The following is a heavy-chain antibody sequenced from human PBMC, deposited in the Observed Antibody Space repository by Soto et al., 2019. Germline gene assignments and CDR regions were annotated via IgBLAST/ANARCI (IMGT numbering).Heavy chain of an antibody. V-gene: IGHV1-69*13. J-gene: IGHJ6*02. CDR1: GGTFSSYA. CDR2: IIPIFGTA. D-gene: IGHD2-2*01. Sequence: SVKVSCKASGGTFSSYAISWVRQAPGQGLEWMGGIIPIFGTANYAQKFQGRVTITADESTSTAYMELSSLRSEDTAVYYCASLPPPECSSPSCPYYYYGMDVWGQGTTVTVSS. CDR3: ASLPPPECSSPSCPYYYYGMDV.